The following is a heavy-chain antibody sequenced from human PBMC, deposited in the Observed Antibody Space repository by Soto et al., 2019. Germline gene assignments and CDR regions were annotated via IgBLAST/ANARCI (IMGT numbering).Heavy chain of an antibody. J-gene: IGHJ6*02. V-gene: IGHV4-31*03. D-gene: IGHD1-1*01. CDR1: GGSISSGGYY. CDR2: IYYSGST. CDR3: ARYDLIETGTTGMDV. Sequence: SETLSLTCTVSGGSISSGGYYWSWIRQHPGKGLEWIGYIYYSGSTYYNPSLKSRVTISVDTSKNQFSLKLSSVTAADTAVYYCARYDLIETGTTGMDVWGQGTTVTVSS.